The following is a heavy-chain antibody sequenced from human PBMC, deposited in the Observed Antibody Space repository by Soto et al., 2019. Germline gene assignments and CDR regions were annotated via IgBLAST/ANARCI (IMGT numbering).Heavy chain of an antibody. J-gene: IGHJ3*02. CDR3: ARVPVTRSGGSRAFDI. CDR2: ISAYNGNT. CDR1: GYTFTSYG. Sequence: QVPLVQSGAEVNKPGASVKVSCKASGYTFTSYGISWVRQAPGQGLEWMGWISAYNGNTNYAQKLQGRVTMTTDTSTSTAYMELRSLRSDDTAVYYCARVPVTRSGGSRAFDIWGQGTMVTVSS. D-gene: IGHD2-15*01. V-gene: IGHV1-18*01.